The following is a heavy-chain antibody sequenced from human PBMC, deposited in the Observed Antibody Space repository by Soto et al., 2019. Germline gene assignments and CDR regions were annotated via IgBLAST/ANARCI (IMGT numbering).Heavy chain of an antibody. D-gene: IGHD6-13*01. CDR3: ATGLAKAAAGCFDY. CDR1: GYTFTGYY. J-gene: IGHJ4*02. V-gene: IGHV1-2*04. Sequence: QVQLVQSGAEVKKPGASVKVSCKASGYTFTGYYMHWVRQAPGQGLEWMGWINPNSGVTNYAQKFQGWVTMARDTSISTAYMELSRLRSDDTAVYYCATGLAKAAAGCFDYWGQGTLVTVSS. CDR2: INPNSGVT.